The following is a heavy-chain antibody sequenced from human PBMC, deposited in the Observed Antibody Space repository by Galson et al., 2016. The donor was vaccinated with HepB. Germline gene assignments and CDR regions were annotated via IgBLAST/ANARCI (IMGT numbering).Heavy chain of an antibody. V-gene: IGHV3-33*01. CDR3: ARGGNYGDSGYYSNYFGMDA. Sequence: SLRLSCAASGFIFRSHGMHWVRQAPGKGLEWVAIIWFDGTQFYGDSVEGRFTISRDISENTLFLQMNSLRAEDTAVYYCARGGNYGDSGYYSNYFGMDAWGQGTTVTVSS. D-gene: IGHD3-22*01. CDR1: GFIFRSHG. CDR2: IWFDGTQ. J-gene: IGHJ6*02.